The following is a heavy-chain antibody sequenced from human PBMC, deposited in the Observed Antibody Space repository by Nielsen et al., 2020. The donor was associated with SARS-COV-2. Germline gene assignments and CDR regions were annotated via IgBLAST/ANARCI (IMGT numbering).Heavy chain of an antibody. D-gene: IGHD6-6*01. CDR3: ARGGSIPARPLDY. V-gene: IGHV1-2*02. CDR2: INPYSGDT. J-gene: IGHJ4*02. Sequence: ASVKVSCKASGYTFTGYYMHWVRQAPGQGLEWMGCINPYSGDTKYAQKFQGRVTMTRDTSISTAYMEVTRLRSDDTAVYYCARGGSIPARPLDYWGLGTLVTVSS. CDR1: GYTFTGYY.